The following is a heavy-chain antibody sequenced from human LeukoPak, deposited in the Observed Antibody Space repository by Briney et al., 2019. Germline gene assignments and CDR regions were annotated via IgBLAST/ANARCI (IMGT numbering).Heavy chain of an antibody. V-gene: IGHV3-66*02. D-gene: IGHD1-26*01. CDR2: IYIGGST. J-gene: IGHJ4*02. CDR3: ARGGVIVGSDY. CDR1: TFTVNTNY. Sequence: QAAGSVRFTCAAATFTVNTNYMSWLRQGPGKGLEGVSVIYIGGSTYYADSVRGRFTISRDNSKNQLYLQMNILRDEDTAMYYCARGGVIVGSDYWGQGTLVTVSS.